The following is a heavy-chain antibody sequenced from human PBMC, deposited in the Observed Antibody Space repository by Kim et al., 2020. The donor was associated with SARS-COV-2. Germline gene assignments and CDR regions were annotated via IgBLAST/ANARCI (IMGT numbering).Heavy chain of an antibody. CDR3: ARDIGVRGVGPLY. J-gene: IGHJ4*02. CDR1: GFTFSSYG. V-gene: IGHV3-33*01. Sequence: GSLRLSCAASGFTFSSYGMHWVRQAPGKGLEWVAVIWYDGSNKYYADSVKGRFTISRDNSKNTLYMQMNSLRAEDTAVYYCARDIGVRGVGPLYWGQGTLVTVSS. D-gene: IGHD1-26*01. CDR2: IWYDGSNK.